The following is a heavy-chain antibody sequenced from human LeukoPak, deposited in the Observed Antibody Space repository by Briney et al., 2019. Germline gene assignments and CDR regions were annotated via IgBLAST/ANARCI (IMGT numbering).Heavy chain of an antibody. CDR2: ISFDGSNK. J-gene: IGHJ4*02. D-gene: IGHD3-9*01. V-gene: IGHV3-30*04. CDR3: ARGIYYDILTGPPDY. CDR1: GFTFSTSV. Sequence: GGSLRLSCAASGFTFSTSVMHWVRQAPGKGLEWVTLISFDGSNKYYADSVKGRFTISRDNSKDRLYLQMNGLRPDDTAVYYCARGIYYDILTGPPDYWGQGTLVTVSS.